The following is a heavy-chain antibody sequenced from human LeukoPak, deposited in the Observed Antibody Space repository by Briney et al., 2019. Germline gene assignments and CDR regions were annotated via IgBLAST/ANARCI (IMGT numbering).Heavy chain of an antibody. CDR3: ARSDCSSTSCRYYYYYYYMDV. Sequence: SETLSLTCTVSGYSISSGYYWGWIRQPPGKGLEWIGRIYTSGSTNYNPSLKSRVTISVDTSKNQFSLKLSSVTAADTAVYYCARSDCSSTSCRYYYYYYYMDVWGKGTTVTVSS. J-gene: IGHJ6*03. V-gene: IGHV4-38-2*02. D-gene: IGHD2-2*01. CDR1: GYSISSGYY. CDR2: IYTSGST.